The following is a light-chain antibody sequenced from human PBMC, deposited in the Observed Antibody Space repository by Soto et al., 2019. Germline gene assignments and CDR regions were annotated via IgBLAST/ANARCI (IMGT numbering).Light chain of an antibody. CDR3: LLSYTGFRV. J-gene: IGLJ3*02. CDR1: TGVVTSGLF. V-gene: IGLV7-46*01. CDR2: DTT. Sequence: QAVVTQESSLTVSPGGTITLTCGTSTGVVTSGLFPYWVQKKPGQAPRTLIYDTTNRNSWTPARFSGSLLGGKAALTRSGAQPEDEADYYCLLSYTGFRVFGGGTKLTVL.